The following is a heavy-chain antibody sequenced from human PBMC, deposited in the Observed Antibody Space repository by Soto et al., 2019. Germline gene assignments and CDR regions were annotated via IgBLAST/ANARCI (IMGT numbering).Heavy chain of an antibody. CDR2: IYSGGST. J-gene: IGHJ5*02. Sequence: EVQLVESGGGLIQPGGSLRLSCAASGFTVSSNYMSWVRQAPGKGLEWVSVIYSGGSTYYADSVKGRFTISRDNSKNTLYLQMNRLRAEDTAVYYCARAANGDYVGWFDPWGQGTLVPVSS. CDR1: GFTVSSNY. V-gene: IGHV3-53*01. CDR3: ARAANGDYVGWFDP. D-gene: IGHD4-17*01.